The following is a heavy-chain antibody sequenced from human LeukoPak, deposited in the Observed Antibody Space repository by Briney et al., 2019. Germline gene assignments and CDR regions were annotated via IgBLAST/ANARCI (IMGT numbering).Heavy chain of an antibody. Sequence: ASVKVSCKASGYTFTSYDINWVRQATGQGLEWMGWMNPNSGITGYAQKFQGRVTMTRNTSISTAYMELSSLRSEDTAVYYCARGPGSSGKYYYYYMDVWGKGTTVTVSS. CDR1: GYTFTSYD. D-gene: IGHD6-19*01. CDR3: ARGPGSSGKYYYYYMDV. V-gene: IGHV1-8*01. J-gene: IGHJ6*03. CDR2: MNPNSGIT.